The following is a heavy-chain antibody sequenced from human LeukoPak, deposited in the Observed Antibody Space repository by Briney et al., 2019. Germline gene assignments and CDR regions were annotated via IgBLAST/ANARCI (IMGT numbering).Heavy chain of an antibody. D-gene: IGHD3-22*01. CDR3: ARHGGYHSPIDY. V-gene: IGHV4-30-2*01. CDR1: GGSITSGGYS. J-gene: IGHJ4*02. CDR2: ISHSGTT. Sequence: PSQTLSLTFAVSGGSITSGGYSWSWIRQPPGQGLEWIGYISHSGTTSYNPSLKSRVSISVDTSKNQFSLKLSSVTAADTAVYYCARHGGYHSPIDYWGQGTLVTVSS.